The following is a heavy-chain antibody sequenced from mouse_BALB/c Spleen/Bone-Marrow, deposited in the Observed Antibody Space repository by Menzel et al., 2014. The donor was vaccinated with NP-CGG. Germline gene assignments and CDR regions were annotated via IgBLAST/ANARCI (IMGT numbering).Heavy chain of an antibody. CDR2: ISSGGST. CDR3: ARVNYYGSFDY. Sequence: EVKLMESGGGLVQPGGSRKLSCAASGFTFSSYAMSWVRQSPEKRLEWVASISSGGSTCYPDSVKGRFTISRDNARNILYLQMSSLRSEDTAMYYCARVNYYGSFDYWGQGTTLTVSS. D-gene: IGHD1-2*01. V-gene: IGHV5-6-5*01. J-gene: IGHJ2*01. CDR1: GFTFSSYA.